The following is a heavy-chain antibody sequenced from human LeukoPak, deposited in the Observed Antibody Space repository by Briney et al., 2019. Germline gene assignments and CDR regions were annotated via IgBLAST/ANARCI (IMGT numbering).Heavy chain of an antibody. V-gene: IGHV1-8*01. D-gene: IGHD3-10*01. CDR3: ARSDSGTFYNDY. CDR1: GYTFTSYD. J-gene: IGHJ4*02. Sequence: ASVKVSCKASGYTFTSYDINWVRQATGQGLEWMGWMNPNSGNTGYAQKFQGRVTMTRDTSINTAYMDLSRLRSDDTAVYYCARSDSGTFYNDYWGQGTLVTVSS. CDR2: MNPNSGNT.